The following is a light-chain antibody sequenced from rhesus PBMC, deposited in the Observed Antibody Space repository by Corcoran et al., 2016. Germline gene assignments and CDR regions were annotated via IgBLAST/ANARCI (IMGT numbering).Light chain of an antibody. CDR1: QSVSSS. V-gene: IGKV3-42*03. CDR3: QQYSNWPLT. Sequence: EIVMTQSPATLSLSPGERATLSCRASQSVSSSLAWYQQKPGQAPRLLIYGASSRATGIPDRFSGRGSGTDVTLTISSLEPEYFAVYYCQQYSNWPLTFGGGTKVEIK. CDR2: GAS. J-gene: IGKJ4*01.